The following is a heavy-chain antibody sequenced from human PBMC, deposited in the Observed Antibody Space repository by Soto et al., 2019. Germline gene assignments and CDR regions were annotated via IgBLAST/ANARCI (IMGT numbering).Heavy chain of an antibody. J-gene: IGHJ6*02. CDR3: ARDSYGAGSQYYYYGMEV. CDR2: IYHSGGA. D-gene: IGHD3-10*01. Sequence: PSETLSLTCTVSGDSITSGGYYWSWLRQQPGKGLEWIGYIYHSGGASYNPSLRGRAVISIDTSKNQFFLRMNAVTAADTATYYCARDSYGAGSQYYYYGMEVWGQGTTVTVSS. CDR1: GDSITSGGYY. V-gene: IGHV4-31*03.